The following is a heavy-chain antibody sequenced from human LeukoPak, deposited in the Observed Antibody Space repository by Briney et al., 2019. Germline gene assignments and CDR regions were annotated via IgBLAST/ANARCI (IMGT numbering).Heavy chain of an antibody. CDR3: ARVSTGTTFFDY. V-gene: IGHV1-2*02. D-gene: IGHD1-7*01. Sequence: ASVKVSCKASGYTFTGYYMHWVRPAPGQGLGWMGWINPNSGGTNYAQKFQGRVTMTRDTSISTAYMDLSRLRSDDTAVYYCARVSTGTTFFDYWGQGTLVTVSS. CDR2: INPNSGGT. CDR1: GYTFTGYY. J-gene: IGHJ4*02.